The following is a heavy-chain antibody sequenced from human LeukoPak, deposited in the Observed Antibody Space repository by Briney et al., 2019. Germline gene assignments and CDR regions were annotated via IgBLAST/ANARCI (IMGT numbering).Heavy chain of an antibody. CDR3: ARANMVRGVGLFFDRNWFDP. J-gene: IGHJ5*02. D-gene: IGHD3-10*01. CDR2: INPNTGDT. Sequence: ASVKVSCKASGYPFTGYYMHWVRQAPGQGLEWMGWINPNTGDTNYAQNFQGRVTMTRDTSISTAYMELSGLRSDDTAVYYCARANMVRGVGLFFDRNWFDPWGQGTLVTVSS. V-gene: IGHV1-2*02. CDR1: GYPFTGYY.